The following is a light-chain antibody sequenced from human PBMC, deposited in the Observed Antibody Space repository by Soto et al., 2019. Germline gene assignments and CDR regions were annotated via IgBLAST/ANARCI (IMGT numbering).Light chain of an antibody. CDR3: SSYTSSSTRVV. V-gene: IGLV2-14*03. CDR1: NSDVGGYNY. J-gene: IGLJ2*01. CDR2: DVS. Sequence: QSVLTQPASVSGSPGQSITISCTGTNSDVGGYNYVSWYQQHPGKAPKVMIYDVSNRPSGVSNRFSGSKSGNTASLTISGLQVEDEADYYCSSYTSSSTRVVFGGGTKVTVL.